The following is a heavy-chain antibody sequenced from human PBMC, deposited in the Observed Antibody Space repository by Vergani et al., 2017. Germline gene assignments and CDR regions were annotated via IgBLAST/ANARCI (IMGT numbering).Heavy chain of an antibody. CDR3: ARQDYGGNSAY. V-gene: IGHV3-48*04. CDR1: GFTFSSYS. D-gene: IGHD4-23*01. J-gene: IGHJ4*02. CDR2: ISSSSSTI. Sequence: EVQLVESGGGLVQPGGSLRLSCAASGFTFSSYSMNWVRQAPGKGLEWVSYISSSSSTIYYADSVKGRFTISRDNAKNSLYLQMNSLIAEDTAVYYCARQDYGGNSAYWGQGTLVTVSS.